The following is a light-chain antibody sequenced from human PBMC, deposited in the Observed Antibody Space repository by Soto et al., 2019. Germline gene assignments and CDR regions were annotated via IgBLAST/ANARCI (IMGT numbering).Light chain of an antibody. J-gene: IGLJ2*01. CDR3: SSWDGTRKGPV. CDR1: TSNIGSHA. CDR2: FNN. V-gene: IGLV1-36*01. Sequence: QSVLTQPPSVSDAPSQTVTISCSGTTSNIGSHAVEWHQHFPGKSPNLLIYFNNLLASGVSDRFSGSKSGASASLAISGLRSEDEAVYFCSSWDGTRKGPVFGGGTKLTVL.